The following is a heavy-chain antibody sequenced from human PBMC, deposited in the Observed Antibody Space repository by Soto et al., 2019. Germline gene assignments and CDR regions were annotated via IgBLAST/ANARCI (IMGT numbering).Heavy chain of an antibody. D-gene: IGHD2-2*01. CDR3: ARIETYCTSTSCSYFDY. V-gene: IGHV3-21*01. J-gene: IGHJ4*02. CDR2: ISSSSSYI. Sequence: PGGSLRLSCVVSGFAFSSYSMNWVRQAPGKGLEWVSSISSSSSYIYYADSLKGRFTISRDNAKNSLYLQMNSLRAEDTAVYYCARIETYCTSTSCSYFDYWGQGTLVTVS. CDR1: GFAFSSYS.